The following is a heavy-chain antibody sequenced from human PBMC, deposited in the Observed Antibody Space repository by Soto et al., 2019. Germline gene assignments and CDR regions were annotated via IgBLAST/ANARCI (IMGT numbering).Heavy chain of an antibody. CDR3: AKSEHGDYGYFDY. V-gene: IGHV3-23*01. J-gene: IGHJ4*02. D-gene: IGHD4-17*01. Sequence: GGSLRLSCAASGFTFSSYATSWVRQAPGKGLEWVTAISGSGGSTYYADSVKGRFTISRDNSKNTLYLQMNSLRAEDTAVYYCAKSEHGDYGYFDYWGQGTLVTVSS. CDR2: ISGSGGST. CDR1: GFTFSSYA.